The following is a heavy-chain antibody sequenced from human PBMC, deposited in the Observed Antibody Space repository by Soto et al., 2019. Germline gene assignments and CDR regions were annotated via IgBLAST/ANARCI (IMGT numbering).Heavy chain of an antibody. CDR1: GFSFSSHS. D-gene: IGHD6-19*01. CDR3: ARERGEYDSGWYIDR. Sequence: EVQLVESGGGLVQPGGSLRLSCAASGFSFSSHSFNWVRQAPGQGLEWVAYIGSRSSLILYADSVRGRFVISRDNALNSLYLQMNSPRDEDTAIYYCARERGEYDSGWYIDRWGQGTPVTVSS. V-gene: IGHV3-48*02. J-gene: IGHJ5*02. CDR2: IGSRSSLI.